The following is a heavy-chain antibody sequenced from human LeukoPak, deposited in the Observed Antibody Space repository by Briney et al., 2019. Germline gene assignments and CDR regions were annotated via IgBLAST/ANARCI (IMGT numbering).Heavy chain of an antibody. Sequence: SETLSLTCAVYGGSFSGCYWSWIRQPPGKGLEWIGEINHSGSTNYNPSLKSRVTISVDTSKNQFSLKLSSVTAADTAVYYCASLRRLDYWGQGTLVTVSS. J-gene: IGHJ4*02. D-gene: IGHD1-14*01. CDR1: GGSFSGCY. CDR2: INHSGST. CDR3: ASLRRLDY. V-gene: IGHV4-34*01.